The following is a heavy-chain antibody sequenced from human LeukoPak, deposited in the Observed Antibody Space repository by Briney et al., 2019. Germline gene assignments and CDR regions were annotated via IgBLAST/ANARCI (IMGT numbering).Heavy chain of an antibody. CDR2: INHSGST. D-gene: IGHD2-21*02. V-gene: IGHV4-34*01. Sequence: SETLSLTCAVYGGSFSGYYWSWIRQPPGKGLEWIGEINHSGSTNYNPSLKSRVTISVDTSKNQFSLKLSSVTAADTAVYYCARDLRKYCGGDCYRNWFDPWGQGTLVTVSS. CDR3: ARDLRKYCGGDCYRNWFDP. CDR1: GGSFSGYY. J-gene: IGHJ5*02.